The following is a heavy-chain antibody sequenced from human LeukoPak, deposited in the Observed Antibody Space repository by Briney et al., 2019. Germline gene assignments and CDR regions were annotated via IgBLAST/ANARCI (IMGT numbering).Heavy chain of an antibody. Sequence: SETLSLTCTVSGDSISSYYWGWIRQPAGKGLEWIGRISTTGSTNYNPSLKSRLTMSLDTSKNQFSLKLTSVSAADTAVYYCARDPLGLGNYYDYWGQGTLVTVSS. CDR2: ISTTGST. CDR1: GDSISSYY. V-gene: IGHV4-4*07. D-gene: IGHD2/OR15-2a*01. CDR3: ARDPLGLGNYYDY. J-gene: IGHJ4*02.